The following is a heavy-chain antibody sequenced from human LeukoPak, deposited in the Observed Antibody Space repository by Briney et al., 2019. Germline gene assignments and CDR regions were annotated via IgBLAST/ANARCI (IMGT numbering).Heavy chain of an antibody. J-gene: IGHJ4*02. CDR3: ARGEPNAGGAVDY. CDR2: ISAYNGNK. CDR1: GYTFTSYG. Sequence: ASVTVSCKASGYTFTSYGISRVRQAPGKGLEGMGWISAYNGNKNYAQKLQGRVTMTTDTSTSTAYMELRSLRSDDTAVYYCARGEPNAGGAVDYWGQGTLVTVSS. D-gene: IGHD1-14*01. V-gene: IGHV1-18*01.